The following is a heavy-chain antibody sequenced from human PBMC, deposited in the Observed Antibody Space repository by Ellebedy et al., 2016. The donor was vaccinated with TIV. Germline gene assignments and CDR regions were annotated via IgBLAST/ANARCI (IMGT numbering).Heavy chain of an antibody. V-gene: IGHV3-21*06. Sequence: GGSLRLXXAASGFSFSTYNLNWVRQAPGKGLEWLSAISGGSTLLYYADSVKGRFTISRDNANNSLFLQMNSLRADDTAVYYCVRGDLITGTPLGDFWGQGTLVTVSS. CDR1: GFSFSTYN. CDR2: ISGGSTLL. CDR3: VRGDLITGTPLGDF. J-gene: IGHJ4*02. D-gene: IGHD1/OR15-1a*01.